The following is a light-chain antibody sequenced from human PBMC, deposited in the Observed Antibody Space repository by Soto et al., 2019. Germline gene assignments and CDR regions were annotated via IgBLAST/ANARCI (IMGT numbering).Light chain of an antibody. CDR1: RTINNL. CDR2: KAS. V-gene: IGKV1-5*03. J-gene: IGKJ4*01. Sequence: DIPMTQSPSTLSASVGDRVAITCRASRTINNLLAWYQQKPGKAPKLLIYKASSLESGVPSRFSGSGSGTEFTLTISSLQPDDFATYYCQRYYSFPLTFGGGTKVEIK. CDR3: QRYYSFPLT.